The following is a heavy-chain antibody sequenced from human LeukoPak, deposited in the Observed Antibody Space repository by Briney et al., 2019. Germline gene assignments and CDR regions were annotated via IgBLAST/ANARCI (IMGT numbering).Heavy chain of an antibody. D-gene: IGHD6-6*01. Sequence: PSETLSLTCTVSAGSISSSAYYWGWIRQPPGKGLEWIGSTYYSGSTYYNPSLKSRVTISVDTSKNQFSLKVSSVTAADTAVYYCIAARPSEYYYYMDVWGKGTTVTVSS. CDR1: AGSISSSAYY. CDR3: IAARPSEYYYYMDV. V-gene: IGHV4-39*01. CDR2: TYYSGST. J-gene: IGHJ6*03.